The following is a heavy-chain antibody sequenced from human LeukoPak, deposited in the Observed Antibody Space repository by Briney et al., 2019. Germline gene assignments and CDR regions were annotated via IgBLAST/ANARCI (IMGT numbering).Heavy chain of an antibody. CDR3: ARGGFKSGWWFY. CDR1: GFTFSAYT. J-gene: IGHJ4*02. V-gene: IGHV3-30-3*01. Sequence: GGSLRLSCATSGFTFSAYTMHWVRQAPGKGLEWVAVISYDGSNKYYADSVKGRFTISRDNSKNTLYLQMNSLRAEDTALYYCARGGFKSGWWFYWGQGTLVTVSS. D-gene: IGHD6-19*01. CDR2: ISYDGSNK.